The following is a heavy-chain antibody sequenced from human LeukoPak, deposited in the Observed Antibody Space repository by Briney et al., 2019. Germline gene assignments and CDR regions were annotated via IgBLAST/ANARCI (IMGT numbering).Heavy chain of an antibody. CDR2: ISADNGNT. J-gene: IGHJ4*02. D-gene: IGHD6-13*01. V-gene: IGHV1-18*01. Sequence: ASVKVSCKASGYSFTSYGITWVRQASGQGLEWMGWISADNGNTNYAQKLQGRVTMTTDTSTSTAYMELRSLISDDTALYYCARDGLPGTATYWGQGTLVTVSS. CDR1: GYSFTSYG. CDR3: ARDGLPGTATY.